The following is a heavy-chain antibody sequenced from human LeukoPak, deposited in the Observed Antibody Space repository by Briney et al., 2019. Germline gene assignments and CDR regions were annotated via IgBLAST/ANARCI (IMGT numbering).Heavy chain of an antibody. Sequence: ASVKVSCKASGYSFTGYYIHWVRQAPGQGLEWMGWINPNSGDANYAQNFQGRVSMTRDTSISTAYMELSRLRSDDTAVYYCARRAGAYSHPYDYWGQGTLVTVSS. D-gene: IGHD4/OR15-4a*01. CDR2: INPNSGDA. CDR3: ARRAGAYSHPYDY. CDR1: GYSFTGYY. V-gene: IGHV1-2*02. J-gene: IGHJ4*02.